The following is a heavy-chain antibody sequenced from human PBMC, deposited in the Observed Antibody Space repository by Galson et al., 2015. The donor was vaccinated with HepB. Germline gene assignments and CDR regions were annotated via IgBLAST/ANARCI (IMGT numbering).Heavy chain of an antibody. V-gene: IGHV3-48*01. D-gene: IGHD6-6*01. CDR2: ISSSSSTI. J-gene: IGHJ6*03. Sequence: SLRLSCAASGFTFSSYSMNWVRQAPGKGLEWVSYISSSSSTIYYADSVKGRFTISRDNAKNSLYLQMNSLRAEDTAVYYCARWNIAARTPYYYYYMDVWGKGTTVTVSS. CDR3: ARWNIAARTPYYYYYMDV. CDR1: GFTFSSYS.